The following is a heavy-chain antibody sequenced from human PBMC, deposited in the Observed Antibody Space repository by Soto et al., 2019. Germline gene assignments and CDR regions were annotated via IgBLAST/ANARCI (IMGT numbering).Heavy chain of an antibody. CDR1: GFTFSSYV. V-gene: IGHV3-64*01. CDR3: ATPHHYDFWSGYAY. D-gene: IGHD3-3*01. Sequence: GGSLRLSCAASGFTFSSYVMHWVRQAPGKGLEYVSAISGNGGSTYYANSVKGRFTISRDNSKNTLYLQMGSLRLEDTAVYYCATPHHYDFWSGYAYWGQGTLVTVSS. J-gene: IGHJ4*02. CDR2: ISGNGGST.